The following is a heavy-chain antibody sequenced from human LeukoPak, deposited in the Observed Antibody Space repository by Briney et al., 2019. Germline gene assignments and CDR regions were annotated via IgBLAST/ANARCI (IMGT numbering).Heavy chain of an antibody. CDR3: ADGIGHLAELSSP. J-gene: IGHJ5*02. V-gene: IGHV4-34*01. CDR2: INHSGST. Sequence: SETLSLTCAVYGGSFSGYYWSWIRQPPGKGLEWIGEINHSGSTNYNPSLKSRVTISVDTYKNQFPRTLSSVTAADTAVYYCADGIGHLAELSSPGGQGTLVTVSS. CDR1: GGSFSGYY. D-gene: IGHD3-16*02.